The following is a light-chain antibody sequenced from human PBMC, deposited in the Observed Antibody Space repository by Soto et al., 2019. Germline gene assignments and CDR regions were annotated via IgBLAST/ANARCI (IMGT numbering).Light chain of an antibody. CDR3: QQSYSTLLT. CDR1: QSISSY. CDR2: XXX. J-gene: IGKJ4*01. V-gene: IGKV1-39*01. Sequence: DIQMTQSPSSLSASVGDRVTITCRASQSISSYLNWYQQKPGKAPXXXXXXXXXXXSGVPSRFXXXXXXXXXXXXXXXLQPEDFATYYCQQSYSTLLTFGGGTKVDIK.